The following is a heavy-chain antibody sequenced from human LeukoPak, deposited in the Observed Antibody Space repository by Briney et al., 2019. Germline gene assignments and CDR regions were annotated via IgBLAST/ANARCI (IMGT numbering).Heavy chain of an antibody. CDR3: ARESKTYDGAGYYHDY. CDR2: IYTSGST. V-gene: IGHV4-4*07. J-gene: IGHJ4*02. CDR1: GGSLNKYY. Sequence: SETLSLTCTVSGGSLNKYYWSWIRQTAGKGLEWVGRIYTSGSTDYNPSLESRVSISVDTSKNLFSLILTSVTAADTAVYYCARESKTYDGAGYYHDYWGQGTLVTVSS. D-gene: IGHD3-22*01.